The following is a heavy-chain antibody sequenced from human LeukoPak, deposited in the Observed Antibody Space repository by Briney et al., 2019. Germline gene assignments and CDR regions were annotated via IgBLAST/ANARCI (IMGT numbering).Heavy chain of an antibody. Sequence: SETLSLTCTVSGGSISSYYWSWIRQPPGKGLEWIGYIYYSGSTNYNPSLKSRVTISVDTSKSQFSLKLSSVTAADTAVYYCARDREAAAGNGWFDPWGQGTLVTVSS. CDR3: ARDREAAAGNGWFDP. CDR2: IYYSGST. CDR1: GGSISSYY. V-gene: IGHV4-59*01. J-gene: IGHJ5*02. D-gene: IGHD6-13*01.